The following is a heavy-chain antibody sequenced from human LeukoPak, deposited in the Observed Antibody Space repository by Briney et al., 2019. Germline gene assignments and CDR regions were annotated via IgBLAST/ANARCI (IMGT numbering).Heavy chain of an antibody. J-gene: IGHJ4*02. D-gene: IGHD4-17*01. Sequence: GGSLRLSCAASGFTFSSFSMNWVRQAPGKGLEWISYIASSSSSMYYADSVKGRSTISRDNAKNSLYLQMNSLTAEDTAVYYCARVIGSYGDSAYWGQGTLVTVSS. V-gene: IGHV3-48*04. CDR1: GFTFSSFS. CDR3: ARVIGSYGDSAY. CDR2: IASSSSSM.